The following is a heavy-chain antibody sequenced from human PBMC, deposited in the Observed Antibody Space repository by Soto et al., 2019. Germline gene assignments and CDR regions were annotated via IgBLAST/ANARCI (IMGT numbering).Heavy chain of an antibody. D-gene: IGHD3-10*01. Sequence: QVQLVESGGGVVQPRRSLRLSCAASGFTFSSYGMHWVRQAPGKGLEWVAVIGYDGSNKYYADSVKGRFTISRDNSKNALYLQMNSLRAEDTAVYYGARDLPRTGWLNPPIWGQGTMVTVSS. CDR1: GFTFSSYG. CDR3: ARDLPRTGWLNPPI. J-gene: IGHJ3*02. V-gene: IGHV3-33*01. CDR2: IGYDGSNK.